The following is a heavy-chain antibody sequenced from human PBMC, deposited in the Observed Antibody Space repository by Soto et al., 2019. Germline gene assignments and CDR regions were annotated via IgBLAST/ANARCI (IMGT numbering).Heavy chain of an antibody. CDR2: MFASGSS. CDR3: AREGFDPRPDY. CDR1: CDSISSPNW. J-gene: IGHJ4*02. Sequence: QVQLQESGPGLVKPSETLSLTCAVSCDSISSPNWWSCYRQSPGKGLELIGEMFASGSSNYNPSLDGRVTISLDTSKNQFSLKLTSLTAADTAIYYCAREGFDPRPDYWGQGIPVSVSS. V-gene: IGHV4-4*02.